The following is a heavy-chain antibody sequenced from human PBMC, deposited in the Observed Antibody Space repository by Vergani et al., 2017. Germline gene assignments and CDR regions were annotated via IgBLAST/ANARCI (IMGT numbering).Heavy chain of an antibody. CDR1: GGSISSYY. J-gene: IGHJ3*02. D-gene: IGHD2-21*02. CDR2: ISYSGST. V-gene: IGHV4-59*01. CDR3: ARGGGCGGDCYRGCAFDI. Sequence: QVQLQESGPGLVKPSETLSLTCTVSGGSISSYYWSWIRQPPGKGLEWIGYISYSGSTNYNPSLKSRVTISVDTSKNQFSLQLSSLTAADTAVYYCARGGGCGGDCYRGCAFDIWGQGTMVTVSS.